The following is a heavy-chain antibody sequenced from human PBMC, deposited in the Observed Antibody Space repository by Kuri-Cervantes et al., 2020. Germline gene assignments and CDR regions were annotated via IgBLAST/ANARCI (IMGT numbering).Heavy chain of an antibody. V-gene: IGHV3-7*01. D-gene: IGHD1-26*01. CDR2: IKQDGSEK. CDR3: ARDGAWELLGEPFDY. Sequence: LSLTCAASGFTLSSYWMSWVRQAPGKGLEWVANIKQDGSEKYYVDSVKGRFTISRDNAKNSLYLQMNSLRAEDTAVYYCARDGAWELLGEPFDYWGQGTLVTVSS. J-gene: IGHJ4*02. CDR1: GFTLSSYW.